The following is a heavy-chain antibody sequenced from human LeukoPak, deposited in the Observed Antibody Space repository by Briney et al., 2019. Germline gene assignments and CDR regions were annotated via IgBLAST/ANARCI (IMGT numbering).Heavy chain of an antibody. D-gene: IGHD1-26*01. CDR2: INPSDGAT. J-gene: IGHJ6*03. CDR1: GFTFTKYY. Sequence: ASVKVSCKASGFTFTKYYIHWVRQAPGQGLEWMGMINPSDGATTYAQRFQGRVTLTRDMSTTTVYMDLRSLRSECAAVSFCAREQRGGLSGSLGGLFASYYPYYYMDVWGRGTTVTVSS. V-gene: IGHV1-46*01. CDR3: AREQRGGLSGSLGGLFASYYPYYYMDV.